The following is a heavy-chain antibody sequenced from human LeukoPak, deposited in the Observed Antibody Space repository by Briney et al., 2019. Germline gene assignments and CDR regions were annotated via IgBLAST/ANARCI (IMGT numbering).Heavy chain of an antibody. Sequence: ASVKVSCKASGYTFTGYYMHWVRQAPGQGLEWMGWINPNSGGTNYAQKFQGRVTMTTDTSTSTAYMELRSLRSDDTAVYYCARGFGQTYYYYMDVWGKGTTVTVSS. CDR2: INPNSGGT. D-gene: IGHD3-16*01. CDR3: ARGFGQTYYYYMDV. J-gene: IGHJ6*03. CDR1: GYTFTGYY. V-gene: IGHV1-2*02.